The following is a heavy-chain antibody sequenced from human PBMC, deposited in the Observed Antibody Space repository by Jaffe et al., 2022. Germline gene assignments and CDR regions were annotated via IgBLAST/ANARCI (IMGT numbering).Heavy chain of an antibody. CDR3: ARVSWYYFGSGSFDY. Sequence: QPQLQESGPGLLKPSETLSLTCTVSGDSIISTYSYWGWIRQAPGKGLEWIGSINYSGSTYYNPSLNSRVTISVDTSKNQFSLRLNSATAADTAVYYCARVSWYYFGSGSFDYWGQGTLVTVSS. CDR1: GDSIISTYSY. CDR2: INYSGST. D-gene: IGHD3-10*01. J-gene: IGHJ4*02. V-gene: IGHV4-39*01.